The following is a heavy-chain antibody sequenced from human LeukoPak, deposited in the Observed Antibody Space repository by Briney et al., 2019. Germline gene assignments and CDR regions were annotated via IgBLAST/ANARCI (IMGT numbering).Heavy chain of an antibody. D-gene: IGHD2-2*01. CDR1: GDSVSSNSVT. V-gene: IGHV6-1*01. J-gene: IGHJ5*02. CDR2: TYYRSTWYN. Sequence: SQTLSLTCAISGDSVSSNSVTWNRIRPSPSRGLEWLGRTYYRSTWYNDYAVSVRGRITVNPDTSKNQFSLHLNSVTPEDTAVYYCARRLTQYDCFDPWGQGILVTVSS. CDR3: ARRLTQYDCFDP.